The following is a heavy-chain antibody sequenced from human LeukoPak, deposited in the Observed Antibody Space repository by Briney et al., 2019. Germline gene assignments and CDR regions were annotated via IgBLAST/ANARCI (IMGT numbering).Heavy chain of an antibody. CDR1: GFSLSRFG. J-gene: IGHJ5*02. V-gene: IGHV3-30*02. Sequence: GGSLRLSCVASGFSLSRFGMHWVRQAPGKGLEWVSFVRYDGSSQHYADSVKGRFTISRDNAKNSLYLQMNSLRAEDTAVYYCARDSIAARSRWFDPWGQGTLVTVSS. CDR3: ARDSIAARSRWFDP. CDR2: VRYDGSSQ. D-gene: IGHD6-6*01.